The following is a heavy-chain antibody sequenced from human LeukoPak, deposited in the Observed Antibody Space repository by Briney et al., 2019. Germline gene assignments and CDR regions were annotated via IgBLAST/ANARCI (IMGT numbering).Heavy chain of an antibody. CDR1: GYSFTSYW. J-gene: IGHJ4*02. D-gene: IGHD4-17*01. V-gene: IGHV5-51*01. Sequence: GESLKISCKGSGYSFTSYWIGWVRQVPGKGLEWMGIIYPGDSDTRYSPSFQGQVTISADKSISTAYLQWSSLKASDTAMYYCARLVRSRDGDSLPGDYWGQGTLVTVSS. CDR3: ARLVRSRDGDSLPGDY. CDR2: IYPGDSDT.